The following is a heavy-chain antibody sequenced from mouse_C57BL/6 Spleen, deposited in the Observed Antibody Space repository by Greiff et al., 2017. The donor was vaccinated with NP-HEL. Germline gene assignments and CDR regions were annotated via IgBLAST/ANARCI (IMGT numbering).Heavy chain of an antibody. V-gene: IGHV5-4*01. Sequence: EVQGVESGGGLVKPGGSLKLSCAASGFTFSSYAMSWVRQTPEKRLEWVATISDGGSYTYYPDNVKGRFTISRDNAKNNLYLQMSHLKSEDTAMYYCARNGDGYPYDFDYWSQGTTLTVSS. CDR3: ARNGDGYPYDFDY. J-gene: IGHJ2*01. D-gene: IGHD2-3*01. CDR2: ISDGGSYT. CDR1: GFTFSSYA.